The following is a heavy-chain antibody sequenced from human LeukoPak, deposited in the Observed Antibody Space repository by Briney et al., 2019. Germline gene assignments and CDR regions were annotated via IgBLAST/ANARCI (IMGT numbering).Heavy chain of an antibody. V-gene: IGHV4-34*01. J-gene: IGHJ4*02. CDR3: ARGQRLHYDSSGYKALSY. CDR1: GASFSGYY. CDR2: INHSGST. Sequence: SETLSLTCAVYGASFSGYYWSWIRQPPGKGLEWIGEINHSGSTNYNPSLKSRVTTSVDTSKNQFSLKLSSVTAADTAVYYCARGQRLHYDSSGYKALSYWGQGTLVTVSS. D-gene: IGHD3-22*01.